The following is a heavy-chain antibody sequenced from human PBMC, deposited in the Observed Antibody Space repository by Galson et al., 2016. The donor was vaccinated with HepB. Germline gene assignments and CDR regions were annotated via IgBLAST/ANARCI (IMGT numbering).Heavy chain of an antibody. CDR1: GYTFTNYA. CDR3: ARVGGSTNPFDY. Sequence: SVKVSCKASGYTFTNYAIHWVRQAPGQRLEWMGWINAGNGNTKYSQRFQGTVTITRDTSASTAYMEVSSLRSEDTAVYYCARVGGSTNPFDYWGQGTLVTVSS. D-gene: IGHD1-26*01. CDR2: INAGNGNT. V-gene: IGHV1-3*01. J-gene: IGHJ4*02.